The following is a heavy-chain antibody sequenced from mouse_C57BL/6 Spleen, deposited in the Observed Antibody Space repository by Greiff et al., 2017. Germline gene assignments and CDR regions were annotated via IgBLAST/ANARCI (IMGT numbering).Heavy chain of an antibody. CDR2: IDPENGAT. V-gene: IGHV14-4*01. CDR1: GFNIKDDY. CDR3: TTVITTVVAFDY. J-gene: IGHJ2*01. D-gene: IGHD1-1*01. Sequence: VQLQQSGAELVRPGASVKLSCTASGFNIKDDYMHWVKQRPEQGLEWLGWIDPENGATEYASKFQGKATITADTSSNTDYLQLSSLTSEDTAVYYCTTVITTVVAFDYWGQGTTLTVSS.